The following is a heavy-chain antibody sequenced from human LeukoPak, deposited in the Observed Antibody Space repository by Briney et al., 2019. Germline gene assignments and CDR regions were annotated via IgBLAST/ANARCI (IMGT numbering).Heavy chain of an antibody. Sequence: GGSLRLSCAASGFTFSSYAMSWVRQAPGKGLEWVSAISGSGGSTYYADSVKGRFTISRDNSKNTLYLQMNSLRAGDTAVYYCARWGSEDYYGMDVWGQGTTVTVSS. CDR1: GFTFSSYA. CDR2: ISGSGGST. J-gene: IGHJ6*02. CDR3: ARWGSEDYYGMDV. V-gene: IGHV3-23*01. D-gene: IGHD3-10*01.